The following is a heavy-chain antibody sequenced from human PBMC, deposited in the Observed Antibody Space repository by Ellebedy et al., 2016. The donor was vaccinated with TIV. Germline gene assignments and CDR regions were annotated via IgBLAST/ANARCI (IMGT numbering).Heavy chain of an antibody. D-gene: IGHD6-19*01. CDR2: INHSGST. CDR3: ARAFQYSSGWAFDY. J-gene: IGHJ4*02. V-gene: IGHV4-34*01. Sequence: MPSETLSLTCAVHGGSLSSDYWSWIRQSPEKGLEWIGEINHSGSTSYNPSLKSRVSISVDTPKKPFSLKLSSVTAADTAVYYCARAFQYSSGWAFDYWGQGTLVTVSS. CDR1: GGSLSSDY.